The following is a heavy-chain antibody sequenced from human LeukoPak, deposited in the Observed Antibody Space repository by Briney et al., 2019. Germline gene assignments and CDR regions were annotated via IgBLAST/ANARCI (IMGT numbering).Heavy chain of an antibody. CDR2: IYYSAST. CDR3: ARGRVAARPSSLPHYYYYYMDV. Sequence: SETLSLTCTVSGGSISSSSYYWGWIRQPPGKGLEWIGSIYYSASTYHNPSLKSRVTISVDTSKHQFSLKLSSLAAADTAVYYCARGRVAARPSSLPHYYYYYMDVWGKGTTVTVSS. CDR1: GGSISSSSYY. J-gene: IGHJ6*03. D-gene: IGHD6-6*01. V-gene: IGHV4-39*01.